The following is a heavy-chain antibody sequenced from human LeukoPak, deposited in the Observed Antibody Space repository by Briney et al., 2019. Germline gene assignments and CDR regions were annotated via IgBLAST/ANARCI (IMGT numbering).Heavy chain of an antibody. V-gene: IGHV3-48*03. CDR3: ARDRCIAVAACLDY. CDR1: GFTFSSYE. D-gene: IGHD6-19*01. Sequence: GGSLRLSCAASGFTFSSYEMNWVRQAPGKGLEWVSYISGGGDTIYYADSVKGRFTISRDTAKNSLYLQMNNLRAEDTAVYYCARDRCIAVAACLDYWGQGTLVTVSS. CDR2: ISGGGDTI. J-gene: IGHJ4*02.